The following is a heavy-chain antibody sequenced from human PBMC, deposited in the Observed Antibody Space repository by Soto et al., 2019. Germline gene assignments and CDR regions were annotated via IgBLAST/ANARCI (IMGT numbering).Heavy chain of an antibody. J-gene: IGHJ4*02. CDR3: ASVPIWCGSSSCYTEGFDS. D-gene: IGHD2-2*01. CDR1: GFVFSDYA. CDR2: ISAGGSDT. V-gene: IGHV3-23*01. Sequence: DVQLLDSGGGWVQPGGSLRLSCVASGFVFSDYAMSWVRQAPGKGLEWVSAISAGGSDTYYADSVKGRFTVSRVNSESTLYLQMNTLRAEDTAIYYCASVPIWCGSSSCYTEGFDSWGQGTLVTVSS.